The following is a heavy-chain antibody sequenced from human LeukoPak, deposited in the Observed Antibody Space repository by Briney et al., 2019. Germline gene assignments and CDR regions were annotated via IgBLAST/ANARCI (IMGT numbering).Heavy chain of an antibody. CDR2: IYYSGST. V-gene: IGHV4-59*08. CDR1: GGSISSYY. J-gene: IGHJ4*02. D-gene: IGHD2-21*02. CDR3: ARTECGGDCYSFDY. Sequence: SETLSLTCTVSGGSISSYYWSWIRQPPGKGLEWIGYIYYSGSTYYNPSLKSRVTISVDTSKNQFSLKLSSVTAADTAVYYCARTECGGDCYSFDYWGQGTLVTVSS.